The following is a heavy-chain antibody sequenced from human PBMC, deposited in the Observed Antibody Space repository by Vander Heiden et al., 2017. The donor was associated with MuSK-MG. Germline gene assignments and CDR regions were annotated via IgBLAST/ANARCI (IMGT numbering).Heavy chain of an antibody. J-gene: IGHJ4*02. D-gene: IGHD3-10*01. CDR2: IYYSGST. CDR1: GGSISSYY. Sequence: QVQLQESGPGLVKPSETLSLTCTVSGGSISSYYWSWIRQPPGKGLEWIGYIYYSGSTNDNPSLKSRVTISVDTSKNQFSLKLSSVTAADTAVYYCAREGLRGEVDYWGQGTLVTVSS. V-gene: IGHV4-59*01. CDR3: AREGLRGEVDY.